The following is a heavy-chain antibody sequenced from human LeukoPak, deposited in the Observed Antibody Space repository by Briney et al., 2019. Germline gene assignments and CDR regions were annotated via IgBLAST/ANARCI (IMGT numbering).Heavy chain of an antibody. CDR1: GFTFSSYA. J-gene: IGHJ3*02. V-gene: IGHV3-23*01. Sequence: GGSLRLSCAASGFTFSSYAMSWVRQAPGKGLEWVSAISGSGGSTYYADSAKGRFTISRDNSKNTLYLQMNSLRAEDTAVYYCAKEGYYDILTGYFSHDAFDIWGQGTMVTVSS. CDR2: ISGSGGST. CDR3: AKEGYYDILTGYFSHDAFDI. D-gene: IGHD3-9*01.